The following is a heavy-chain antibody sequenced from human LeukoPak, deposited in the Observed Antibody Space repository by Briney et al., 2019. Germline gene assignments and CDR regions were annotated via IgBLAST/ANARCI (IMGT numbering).Heavy chain of an antibody. Sequence: SVKVSCKASRGTFSSCAISWVRQAPGQGLEWMGRIIPILGIANYAQKFQGRVTITADKSTSTAYMELSSLRSEDTAVYYCARVKSGSKNMVPHNWFDPWGQGTLVTVSS. CDR1: RGTFSSCA. D-gene: IGHD1-26*01. CDR3: ARVKSGSKNMVPHNWFDP. CDR2: IIPILGIA. J-gene: IGHJ5*02. V-gene: IGHV1-69*04.